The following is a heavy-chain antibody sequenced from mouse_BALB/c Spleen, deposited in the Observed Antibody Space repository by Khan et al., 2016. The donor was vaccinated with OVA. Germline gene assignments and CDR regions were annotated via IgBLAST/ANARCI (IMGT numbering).Heavy chain of an antibody. CDR2: ISYSGNT. CDR3: ARVYGGDFDY. CDR1: GYSITSDYA. D-gene: IGHD1-1*01. J-gene: IGHJ2*02. V-gene: IGHV3-2*02. Sequence: VQLKQSGPGLVKPSQSLSLTCTVTGYSITSDYAWNWLRQFPGNKLEWMGFISYSGNTKYNPSLKSRFSITRDTSKNQFFLQLNSVTTEDTATYSCARVYGGDFDYWGQGTSLTVSS.